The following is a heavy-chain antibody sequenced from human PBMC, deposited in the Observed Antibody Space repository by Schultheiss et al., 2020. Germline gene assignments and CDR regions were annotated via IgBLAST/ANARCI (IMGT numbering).Heavy chain of an antibody. D-gene: IGHD2-21*02. Sequence: SETLSLTCTVSGGSISSGDYYWSWIRQPPGKGLEWIGYIYYSGSTYYNPSLKSRVTISVDTSKNQFSLKLSSVTAADTAVYYCARAVVVVTGPHFDYWGQGTLVTVSS. J-gene: IGHJ4*02. CDR2: IYYSGST. CDR3: ARAVVVVTGPHFDY. CDR1: GGSISSGDYY. V-gene: IGHV4-30-4*02.